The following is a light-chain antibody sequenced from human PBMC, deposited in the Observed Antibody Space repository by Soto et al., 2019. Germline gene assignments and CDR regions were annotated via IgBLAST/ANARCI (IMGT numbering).Light chain of an antibody. J-gene: IGKJ2*01. CDR3: QQRGDWPLYT. CDR1: QSISDN. Sequence: EIVLTQSPATLSLSPGERATLSCRASQSISDNLAWYQQKSGQAPRLLIYDASNRATGVPARFSGSGSGTDFTLTISSLEPEDFAVYYCQQRGDWPLYTFGQGSRLEIK. V-gene: IGKV3-11*01. CDR2: DAS.